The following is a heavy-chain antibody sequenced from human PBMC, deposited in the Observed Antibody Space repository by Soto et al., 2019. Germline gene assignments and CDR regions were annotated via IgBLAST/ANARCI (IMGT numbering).Heavy chain of an antibody. J-gene: IGHJ5*02. Sequence: QVPLVQSGAEVKKPGSSVTVSCKASGGTFSSYAIHWVRQAPGQGLEWMGGIIPMYGPAKYAQRFQGRVTITEDESTTTVYMELTSLTSQDTAVYYCARVTSMVRGVIDNGFDPWGHGTLVTVSS. CDR2: IIPMYGPA. V-gene: IGHV1-69*01. D-gene: IGHD3-10*01. CDR1: GGTFSSYA. CDR3: ARVTSMVRGVIDNGFDP.